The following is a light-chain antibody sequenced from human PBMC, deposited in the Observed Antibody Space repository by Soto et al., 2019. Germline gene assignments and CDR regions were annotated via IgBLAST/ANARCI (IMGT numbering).Light chain of an antibody. CDR3: LLYYGGQLGV. CDR2: STN. V-gene: IGLV7-43*01. Sequence: CAASTGAVTSSNYPNWLQQKPGQAPRALIYSTNHKYSWTPARFSGSLLGGKAALTLAGVQPEDEADYYCLLYYGGQLGVFGGGTKVTVL. CDR1: TGAVTSSNY. J-gene: IGLJ2*01.